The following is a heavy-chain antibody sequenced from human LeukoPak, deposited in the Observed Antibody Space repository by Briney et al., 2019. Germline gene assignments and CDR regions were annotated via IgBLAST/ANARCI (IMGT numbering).Heavy chain of an antibody. CDR3: ARGRTMIRGVPDAFDI. J-gene: IGHJ3*02. CDR2: ISYDGSNK. CDR1: GFTFSSYA. D-gene: IGHD3-10*01. Sequence: PGGSLRLSCAASGFTFSSYAMHWVRQAPGKGLEWVAVISYDGSNKYSADSVKGRFTISRDNSKNTLYLQMNSLRPEDTAIYYCARGRTMIRGVPDAFDIWGQGTMVTVSS. V-gene: IGHV3-30-3*01.